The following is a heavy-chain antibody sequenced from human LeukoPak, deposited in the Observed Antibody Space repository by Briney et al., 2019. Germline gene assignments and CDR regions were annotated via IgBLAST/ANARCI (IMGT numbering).Heavy chain of an antibody. J-gene: IGHJ5*02. CDR3: AGGGLSGWYYWFDP. CDR2: IYPGDSDT. CDR1: GYSFISYW. D-gene: IGHD6-19*01. V-gene: IGHV5-51*01. Sequence: GDSLKISFKGSGYSFISYWIGWGRQMPGEGLEWRGIIYPGDSDTRYSPSFQGQVTISADKSISTAYLQWSSLKASDTAIYYCAGGGLSGWYYWFDPWGQGTLVTVSS.